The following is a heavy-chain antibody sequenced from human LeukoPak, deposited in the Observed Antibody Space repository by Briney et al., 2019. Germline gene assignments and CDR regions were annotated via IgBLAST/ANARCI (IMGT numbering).Heavy chain of an antibody. CDR3: ARGGYYGSGTYYSPTSPH. Sequence: GGSLRLSCATSGFTFSSYGMTWVRQAPGKGLEWVSSISGSGDNTYYADSVKGRFTFFRDNSKDTLYLQMNSLRAEDTAVYYCARGGYYGSGTYYSPTSPHWGQGTLVTVSS. V-gene: IGHV3-23*01. D-gene: IGHD3-10*01. CDR2: ISGSGDNT. J-gene: IGHJ4*02. CDR1: GFTFSSYG.